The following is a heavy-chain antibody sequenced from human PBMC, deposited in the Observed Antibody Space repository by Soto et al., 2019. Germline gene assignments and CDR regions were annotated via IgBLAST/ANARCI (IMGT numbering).Heavy chain of an antibody. J-gene: IGHJ4*02. CDR2: IKEDGSEK. Sequence: PGGSLRLSCAASGFTFSSYWMNWVRQAPGKGLEWVANIKEDGSEKNYVDSVKGRFIISRDNAKESLFLQMNSLRAEDTTVYYCARGQYGGKGYWGQGTLVTVPS. CDR1: GFTFSSYW. CDR3: ARGQYGGKGY. V-gene: IGHV3-7*03. D-gene: IGHD2-15*01.